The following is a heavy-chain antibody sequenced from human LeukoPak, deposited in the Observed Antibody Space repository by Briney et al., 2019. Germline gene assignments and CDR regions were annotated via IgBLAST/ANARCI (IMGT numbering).Heavy chain of an antibody. CDR2: ISSSSSYI. J-gene: IGHJ4*02. D-gene: IGHD1-1*01. V-gene: IGHV3-21*01. CDR3: ARGRWNDGRFVNY. CDR1: GFTVSRNY. Sequence: GGSLRLSCAASGFTVSRNYMSWVRQAPGKGLEWVSSISSSSSYIYYADSVKGRFTISRDNAKNSLYLQMNSLRAEDTAVYYCARGRWNDGRFVNYWGQGTLVTVSS.